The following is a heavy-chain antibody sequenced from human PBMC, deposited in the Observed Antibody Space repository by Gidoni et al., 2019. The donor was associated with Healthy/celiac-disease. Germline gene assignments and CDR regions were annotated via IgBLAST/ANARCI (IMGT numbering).Heavy chain of an antibody. V-gene: IGHV3-21*01. CDR2: ISSSSSYI. J-gene: IGHJ5*02. Sequence: EVQLVESGGGLVKPGGSLRLSCAASGFPVCSYGWNWVRQAPGKGMEWVSSISSSSSYIYYADSVKGRFTISRDNAKNSLYLQMNSLRAEDTAVYYCASPAFMVRGINDQNWFDPWGQGTLVTVSS. CDR1: GFPVCSYG. D-gene: IGHD3-10*01. CDR3: ASPAFMVRGINDQNWFDP.